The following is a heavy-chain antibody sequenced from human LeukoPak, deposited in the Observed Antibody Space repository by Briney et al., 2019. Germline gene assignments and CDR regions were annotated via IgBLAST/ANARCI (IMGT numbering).Heavy chain of an antibody. CDR1: GGSISSYY. J-gene: IGHJ4*02. V-gene: IGHV4-59*08. D-gene: IGHD3-9*01. CDR3: ARGFYDVLTGHPKNFDY. CDR2: IYYSGST. Sequence: SETLSLTCTVSGGSISSYYWSWIRQPPGEGLEWIGFIYYSGSTNQNPSLKSRVTMSVDTSKNQFFLRLSSVTAADTAVYYCARGFYDVLTGHPKNFDYWGQGTLVTVSS.